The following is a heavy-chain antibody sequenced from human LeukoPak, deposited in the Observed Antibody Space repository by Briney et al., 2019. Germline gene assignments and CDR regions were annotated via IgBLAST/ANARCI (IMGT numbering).Heavy chain of an antibody. D-gene: IGHD6-19*01. CDR2: IYTSGST. Sequence: PSETLSLTCTVSGASISSYYWSWIRQPAGKGLEWIGRIYTSGSTNYNPSLKSRITMSVDTSKNQFSLKLGSVTAADTALYYCATSSGWYDVLDYWGQGTLVTVSS. J-gene: IGHJ4*02. V-gene: IGHV4-4*07. CDR1: GASISSYY. CDR3: ATSSGWYDVLDY.